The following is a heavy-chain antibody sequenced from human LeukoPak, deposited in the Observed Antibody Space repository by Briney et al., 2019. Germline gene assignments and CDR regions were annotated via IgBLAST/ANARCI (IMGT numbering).Heavy chain of an antibody. D-gene: IGHD3-22*01. V-gene: IGHV3-30*04. Sequence: GGSLRLSCAASGFTFSSYAMHWVRQAPGKGLEWMAVISYDGSNKYYADSVKGRFTISRDNSKNKVYLQMNSLRAEDTAVYYCARDVYYDSSGSPGYFDYWGQGTLVTVSS. J-gene: IGHJ4*02. CDR3: ARDVYYDSSGSPGYFDY. CDR1: GFTFSSYA. CDR2: ISYDGSNK.